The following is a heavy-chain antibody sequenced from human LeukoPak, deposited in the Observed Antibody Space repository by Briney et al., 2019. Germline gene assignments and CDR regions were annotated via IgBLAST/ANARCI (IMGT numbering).Heavy chain of an antibody. CDR3: ARAQTYYDILTGYSPGAFDI. D-gene: IGHD3-9*01. Sequence: PGGSLRLSCAASGFTFSDYYMSWIRQAPGKGLEWVSYISSSGSTIYYADSVRGRFTISRDNAKNSLYLQMNSLRAEDTAVYYCARAQTYYDILTGYSPGAFDIWGQGTMVTVSS. CDR1: GFTFSDYY. CDR2: ISSSGSTI. V-gene: IGHV3-11*01. J-gene: IGHJ3*02.